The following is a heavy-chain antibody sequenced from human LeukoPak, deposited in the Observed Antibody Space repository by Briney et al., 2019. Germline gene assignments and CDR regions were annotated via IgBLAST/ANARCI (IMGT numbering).Heavy chain of an antibody. CDR2: ISVDNGKT. V-gene: IGHV1-18*01. Sequence: ASVKVSCEASGYTFTNYGITWVRQVPGQGLEWMGWISVDNGKTNYAQKLQGRVTLTTDISTSTAYMELRSLRSDDTAVYYCARVDCSGDSCYSAGYWGQGTLVTVSS. D-gene: IGHD2-15*01. CDR1: GYTFTNYG. J-gene: IGHJ4*02. CDR3: ARVDCSGDSCYSAGY.